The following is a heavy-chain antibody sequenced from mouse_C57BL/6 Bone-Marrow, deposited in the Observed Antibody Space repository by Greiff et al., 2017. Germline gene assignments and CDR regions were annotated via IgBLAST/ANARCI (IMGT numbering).Heavy chain of an antibody. Sequence: EVQRVESGGGLVQPGGSLSLSCAASGFTFTDYYMSWVRQPPGKALEWLGFIRNKADGYTTEYSASVKGRFTISRDTSPSILYLQMNALRAADSATYYCARSLYGNYEGFAYWGQGTLVTVSA. J-gene: IGHJ3*01. D-gene: IGHD2-1*01. CDR3: ARSLYGNYEGFAY. CDR1: GFTFTDYY. CDR2: IRNKADGYTT. V-gene: IGHV7-3*01.